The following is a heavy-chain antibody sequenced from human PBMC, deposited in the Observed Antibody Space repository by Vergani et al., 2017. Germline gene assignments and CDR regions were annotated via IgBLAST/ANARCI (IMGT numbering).Heavy chain of an antibody. J-gene: IGHJ6*03. Sequence: QVQLVESGGGVVQPGRSLRLSCAASGFTFSSYGMHWVRQAPGKGLEWVAVLWYDGSNKYYADSVKGRLPISRDNSKNTLYLQMNSLRAEDTAVYYCARCPSGTAMAADSYYMDVWGKGTTVTVSS. CDR1: GFTFSSYG. D-gene: IGHD5-18*01. CDR2: LWYDGSNK. V-gene: IGHV3-33*01. CDR3: ARCPSGTAMAADSYYMDV.